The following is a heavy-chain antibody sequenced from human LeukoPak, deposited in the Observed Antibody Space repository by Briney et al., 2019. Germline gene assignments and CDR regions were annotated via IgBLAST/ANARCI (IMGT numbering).Heavy chain of an antibody. CDR3: ARDSRELLPSTKVY. CDR1: GYTFTSYG. D-gene: IGHD1-26*01. CDR2: ISAYNGNT. V-gene: IGHV1-18*01. J-gene: IGHJ4*02. Sequence: ASVKVSCKASGYTFTSYGISWVRQAPGQGLEWMGWISAYNGNTNYAQKLQGRVTMTTDTSTSTAYMELRSLRSDDTAVYYCARDSRELLPSTKVYWGQGTLVTVSS.